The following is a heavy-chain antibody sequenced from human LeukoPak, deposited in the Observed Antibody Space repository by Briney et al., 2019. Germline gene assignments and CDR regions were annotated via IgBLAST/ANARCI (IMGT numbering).Heavy chain of an antibody. J-gene: IGHJ6*03. D-gene: IGHD6-6*01. CDR3: ARDDRYYGSSYYYMDV. CDR1: GYTFTGYC. Sequence: PEASVKVSCKASGYTFTGYCMHWVRQAPGQGLEWMGWINPNSGGTNYAQKFQGRVTMTRDTSISTAYMELSRLRSDDTAVYYCARDDRYYGSSYYYMDVWGKGTTVTVSS. CDR2: INPNSGGT. V-gene: IGHV1-2*02.